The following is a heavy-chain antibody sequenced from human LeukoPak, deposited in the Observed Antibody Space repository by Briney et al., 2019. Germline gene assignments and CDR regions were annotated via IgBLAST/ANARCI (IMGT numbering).Heavy chain of an antibody. V-gene: IGHV1-18*01. CDR3: ARDRKIGQQLAGLEYFYYGMDV. CDR2: ISGHDGNT. D-gene: IGHD6-13*01. J-gene: IGHJ6*02. Sequence: GASVNVCCKASGYTFSRYGLTWVRQAPGQGLEWMGWISGHDGNTDYAQKLQGRVTMTTDTSTSTAYMELRSLRSDDTAVYYCARDRKIGQQLAGLEYFYYGMDVWGQGTTGSVSS. CDR1: GYTFSRYG.